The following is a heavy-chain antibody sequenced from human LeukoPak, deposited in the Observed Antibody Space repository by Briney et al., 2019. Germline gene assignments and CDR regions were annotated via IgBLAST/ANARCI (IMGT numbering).Heavy chain of an antibody. V-gene: IGHV3-23*01. Sequence: GGSLRLSCAASGFPFTSYPMGWVRQAPGKGLEWVSSISRSGDDTYYADSVRGRFTISRDNSKNTMYLQMNSLRAEDTAIYYCAKDQLLGWGQGTQVTVSS. CDR2: ISRSGDDT. J-gene: IGHJ4*02. CDR1: GFPFTSYP. D-gene: IGHD3-10*01. CDR3: AKDQLLG.